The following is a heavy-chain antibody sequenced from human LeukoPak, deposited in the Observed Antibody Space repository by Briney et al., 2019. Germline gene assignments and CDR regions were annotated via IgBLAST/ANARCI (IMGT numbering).Heavy chain of an antibody. Sequence: SETLSLTCTVSGGSISSYYWSWIRQPPGKGLEWLGYIYYSGSTNYNPSLKSRVTISVDTSKNQFSLKLSSVTAADTAVYYCARLELASGAGYYYGMDVWGQGTTVTVSS. J-gene: IGHJ6*02. D-gene: IGHD3-3*02. CDR3: ARLELASGAGYYYGMDV. CDR1: GGSISSYY. V-gene: IGHV4-59*08. CDR2: IYYSGST.